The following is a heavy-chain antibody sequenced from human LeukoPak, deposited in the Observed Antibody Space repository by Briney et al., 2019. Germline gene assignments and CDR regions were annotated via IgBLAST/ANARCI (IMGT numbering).Heavy chain of an antibody. Sequence: GSLRLSCAASGFSFNSDWMDWVRQAPGKGLEWVANIKHDESEKNYLDSVKGRFTISRDNAQNSLYRQMNGLRVEDTAVYYCTRRLDDWGQGTLVTVSS. CDR3: TRRLDD. D-gene: IGHD3-16*01. CDR1: GFSFNSDW. V-gene: IGHV3-7*01. J-gene: IGHJ4*02. CDR2: IKHDESEK.